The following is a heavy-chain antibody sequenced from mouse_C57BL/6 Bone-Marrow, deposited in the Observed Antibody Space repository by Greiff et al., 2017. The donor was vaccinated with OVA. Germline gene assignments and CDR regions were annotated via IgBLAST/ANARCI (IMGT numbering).Heavy chain of an antibody. D-gene: IGHD2-3*01. CDR1: GFTFSSYT. J-gene: IGHJ1*03. V-gene: IGHV5-9*01. CDR3: ARQGVGDGYPWYFDV. CDR2: ISGGGGNT. Sequence: EVMLVESGGGLVKPGGSLKLSCAASGFTFSSYTMSWVRQTPEKRLEWVATISGGGGNTYYPDSVKGRFTISRDNAKNTLYLQMSSLRSEDTALYYCARQGVGDGYPWYFDVWGTGTTVTVSS.